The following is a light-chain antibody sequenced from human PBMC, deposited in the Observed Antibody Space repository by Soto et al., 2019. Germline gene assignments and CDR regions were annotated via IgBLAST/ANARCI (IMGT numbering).Light chain of an antibody. CDR1: SSDVGGYNY. CDR2: EVS. Sequence: QSALTQPASVSASPGQSITISCTGTSSDVGGYNYVSWYQHHPGKAPKLMIYEVSKRPSGVSHRFSGSKSGNTASLTISALQAEVEADYYFSSYTKNSPYVFGTGTKVTVL. V-gene: IGLV2-14*01. CDR3: SSYTKNSPYV. J-gene: IGLJ1*01.